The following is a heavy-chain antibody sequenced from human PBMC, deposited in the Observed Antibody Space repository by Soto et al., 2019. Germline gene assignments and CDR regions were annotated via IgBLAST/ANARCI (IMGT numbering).Heavy chain of an antibody. CDR1: GYTLTELS. CDR3: ATESHDYGGNSGNYVFDI. D-gene: IGHD4-17*01. CDR2: FDPEDGET. V-gene: IGHV1-24*01. Sequence: ASVKVSCKVSGYTLTELSMHWVRQAPGKGLEWMGGFDPEDGETIYAQKFQGRVTMTEDTSTDTAYMELSSLRSEDTAVYYCATESHDYGGNSGNYVFDIWGQGTMVTVSS. J-gene: IGHJ3*02.